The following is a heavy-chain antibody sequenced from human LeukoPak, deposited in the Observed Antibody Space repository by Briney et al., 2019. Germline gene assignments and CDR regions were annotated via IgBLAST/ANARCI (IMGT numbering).Heavy chain of an antibody. CDR2: ISSSGSTI. CDR3: ARDDPNYYGSGSYFDY. J-gene: IGHJ4*02. V-gene: IGHV3-48*03. CDR1: GFTFSSYE. D-gene: IGHD3-10*01. Sequence: GSLRLSCAASGFTFSSYEMNWDRQAPGKGLEWVSYISSSGSTIYYADSVKGRFTISRDNAKNSLYLQMNSLRAEDTAVYYCARDDPNYYGSGSYFDYWGQGTLVTVSS.